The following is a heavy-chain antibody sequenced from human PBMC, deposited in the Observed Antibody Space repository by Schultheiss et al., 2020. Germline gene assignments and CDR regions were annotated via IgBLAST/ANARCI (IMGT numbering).Heavy chain of an antibody. Sequence: GESLKISCAASGFTFSSYGMHWVRQAPGKGLEWVAVISYDGSNKYYADSVKGRFTISRENSKNTLFLQMNSLRPEDTALYYCATGYSYGPGPFGSLDYWGQGTLVTVSS. J-gene: IGHJ4*02. CDR2: ISYDGSNK. CDR1: GFTFSSYG. CDR3: ATGYSYGPGPFGSLDY. V-gene: IGHV3-30*03. D-gene: IGHD5-18*01.